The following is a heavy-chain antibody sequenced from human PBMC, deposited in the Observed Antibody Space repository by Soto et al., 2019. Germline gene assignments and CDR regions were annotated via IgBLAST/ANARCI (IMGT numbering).Heavy chain of an antibody. CDR3: ARGRIAAAAPAPTYYYYYYGMDV. CDR1: GYTFTGYY. V-gene: IGHV1-2*04. J-gene: IGHJ6*02. CDR2: INPNSGGT. Sequence: GASVKVSCKASGYTFTGYYMHWVRQAPGQGLEWMGWINPNSGGTNYAQKFQGWVTMTRDTSISTAYMELSRLRSDDTGVYYCARGRIAAAAPAPTYYYYYYGMDVWGQGTTVTVSS. D-gene: IGHD6-13*01.